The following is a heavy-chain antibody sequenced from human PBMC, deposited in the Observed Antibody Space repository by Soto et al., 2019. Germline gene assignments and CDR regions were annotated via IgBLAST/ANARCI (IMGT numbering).Heavy chain of an antibody. CDR3: ARERGYRFLSSVSDAFDI. V-gene: IGHV1-69*13. J-gene: IGHJ3*02. CDR2: IIPIFGTA. D-gene: IGHD3-3*01. CDR1: GGTFSSYA. Sequence: GASVKVSCKASGGTFSSYAISWVRQAPGQGLEWMGGIIPIFGTANYAQKFQGRVTITADESTSTAYMELSSLRSEDTAVYYCARERGYRFLSSVSDAFDIWGQGTIVTVSS.